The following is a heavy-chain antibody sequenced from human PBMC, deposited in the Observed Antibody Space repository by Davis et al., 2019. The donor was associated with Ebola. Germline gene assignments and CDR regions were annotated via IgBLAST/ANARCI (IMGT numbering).Heavy chain of an antibody. CDR1: GGSFSGYY. D-gene: IGHD3-22*01. J-gene: IGHJ4*02. CDR3: ARGFRSLPYYYDSSGPSRRRSGPLDY. CDR2: INHSGST. V-gene: IGHV4-34*01. Sequence: PSETLSLTCAVYGGSFSGYYWSWIRQPPGKGLEWIGEINHSGSTNYNPSLKSRVTISVDTSKNQFSLKLSSVTAADTAVYYCARGFRSLPYYYDSSGPSRRRSGPLDYWGQGTLVTVSS.